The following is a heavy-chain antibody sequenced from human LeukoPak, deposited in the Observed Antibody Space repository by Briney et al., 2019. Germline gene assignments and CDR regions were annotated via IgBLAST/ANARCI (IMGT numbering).Heavy chain of an antibody. CDR3: AKDTRGYYYYGMDV. V-gene: IGHV3-9*01. CDR2: ISWNSGSI. Sequence: GRSLRLSCAASGFTFDDYAMHWVRQAPGKGLEWVSGISWNSGSIGYADSVKGRFTISRDNAKNSLYLQMNSLRAEDTALYYCAKDTRGYYYYGMDVWGQGTTVTASS. J-gene: IGHJ6*02. CDR1: GFTFDDYA.